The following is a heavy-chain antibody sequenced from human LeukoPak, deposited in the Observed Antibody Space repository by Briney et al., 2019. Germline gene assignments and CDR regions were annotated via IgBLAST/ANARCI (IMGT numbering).Heavy chain of an antibody. J-gene: IGHJ4*01. Sequence: GGSLRLSCAGSGFTFSSYAMSWVRQAAGRGLEWVSAICKSGGSTYYADSVRGRFTISRDNSKNTLYLQMNSLKAEDTAVYYCAKLLRDATIYDFWGHGALVTVSS. V-gene: IGHV3-23*01. CDR2: ICKSGGST. CDR1: GFTFSSYA. D-gene: IGHD5-24*01. CDR3: AKLLRDATIYDF.